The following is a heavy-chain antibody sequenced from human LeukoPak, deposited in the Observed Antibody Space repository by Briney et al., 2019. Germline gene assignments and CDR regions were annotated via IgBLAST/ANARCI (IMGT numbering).Heavy chain of an antibody. D-gene: IGHD6-13*01. Sequence: SQTLSLTCAISGDSVSSNSAAWNWIRQSPSRGLEWLGRTYYRSKWYNDYAVSVKSRITINPDTSKNQFSLKLSSVTAADTAVYYCARTIIAAAGIISRWFDPWGQGTLVTVSS. V-gene: IGHV6-1*01. J-gene: IGHJ5*02. CDR1: GDSVSSNSAA. CDR2: TYYRSKWYN. CDR3: ARTIIAAAGIISRWFDP.